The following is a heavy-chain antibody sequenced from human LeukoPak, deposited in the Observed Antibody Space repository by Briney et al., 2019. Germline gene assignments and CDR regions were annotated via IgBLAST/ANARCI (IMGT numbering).Heavy chain of an antibody. J-gene: IGHJ4*02. D-gene: IGHD3-3*01. V-gene: IGHV3-23*01. CDR2: ISGSGGST. CDR3: TRGKERFLEWLLWALDY. Sequence: GGSLRLSCAASGFTFSSYAMSWVRLAPGKGLEWVSAISGSGGSTYYADSVKGRFTISRDNSKNTLYLQMNSLKTEDTAVYYCTRGKERFLEWLLWALDYWGQGTLVTVSS. CDR1: GFTFSSYA.